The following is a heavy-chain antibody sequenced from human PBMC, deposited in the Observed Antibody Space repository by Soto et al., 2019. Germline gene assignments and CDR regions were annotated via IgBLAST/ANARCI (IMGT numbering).Heavy chain of an antibody. V-gene: IGHV1-18*01. CDR1: GYTFTSYG. J-gene: IGHJ6*02. CDR3: ARVVLGYDILTGPPYYYYGMDV. D-gene: IGHD3-9*01. Sequence: GASVKVSCKASGYTFTSYGISWVRQAPGQGLEWMGWISAYNGNTNYAQKLQGRVTMTTDTSTSTAYMELRSLRSDDTAVYYCARVVLGYDILTGPPYYYYGMDVWGQGTKVTVSS. CDR2: ISAYNGNT.